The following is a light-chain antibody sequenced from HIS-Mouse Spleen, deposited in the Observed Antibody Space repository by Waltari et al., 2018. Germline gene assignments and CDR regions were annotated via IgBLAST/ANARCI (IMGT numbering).Light chain of an antibody. CDR1: NIGSKS. CDR3: QVWDSSSDHYV. CDR2: DDS. V-gene: IGLV3-21*03. Sequence: SYVLTQPPSVSVAPGKTARITCGGNNIGSKSVHWYQQKPGQAPVLGVYDDSDRPCGRPDRCSGSNSGNTATLTISRVEAGDEADYSCQVWDSSSDHYVFGTGTKVTVL. J-gene: IGLJ1*01.